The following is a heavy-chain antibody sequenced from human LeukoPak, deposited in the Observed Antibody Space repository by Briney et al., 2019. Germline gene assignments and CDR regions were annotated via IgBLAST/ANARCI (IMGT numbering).Heavy chain of an antibody. CDR1: GFTFSSYS. CDR3: ARDGQKGLPIGEYYYYYYGMDV. D-gene: IGHD3-16*01. Sequence: PGGSLRLSCAASGFTFSSYSMNWVRQAPGKGLEWVSSISSSSSYIYYADSVKGRFTISRDNAKNSLYLQMNSLRAEDTAVYYCARDGQKGLPIGEYYYYYYGMDVWGQGTTVTVSS. V-gene: IGHV3-21*01. CDR2: ISSSSSYI. J-gene: IGHJ6*02.